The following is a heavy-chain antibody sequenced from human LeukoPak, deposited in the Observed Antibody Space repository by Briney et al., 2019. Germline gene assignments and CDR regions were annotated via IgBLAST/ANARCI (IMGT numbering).Heavy chain of an antibody. CDR3: ARGRNDYYDSSGYVGYYYGMDV. CDR2: IYPGDSDT. Sequence: GESLKISCKGSGYSFTSYWIGWVRQMPGKGLEWMGIIYPGDSDTRYSPSFQGQVTISADKSISTAYPQWSSLKASDTAMYYCARGRNDYYDSSGYVGYYYGMDVWGQGTTVTVSS. V-gene: IGHV5-51*01. J-gene: IGHJ6*02. CDR1: GYSFTSYW. D-gene: IGHD3-22*01.